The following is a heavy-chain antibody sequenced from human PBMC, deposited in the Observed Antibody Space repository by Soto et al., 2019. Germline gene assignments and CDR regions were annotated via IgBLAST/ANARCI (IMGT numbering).Heavy chain of an antibody. J-gene: IGHJ3*02. CDR2: ISGSGGST. Sequence: PGGSLRLSYAASGFTFSSYAMSWVRQAPGKGLEWVSAISGSGGSTYYADSVKGRFTISRDNSKNTLYLQMNSLRAEDTAVYYCAKPALLWFGEFRDDAFDIWGQGTMVTVSS. CDR1: GFTFSSYA. CDR3: AKPALLWFGEFRDDAFDI. D-gene: IGHD3-10*01. V-gene: IGHV3-23*01.